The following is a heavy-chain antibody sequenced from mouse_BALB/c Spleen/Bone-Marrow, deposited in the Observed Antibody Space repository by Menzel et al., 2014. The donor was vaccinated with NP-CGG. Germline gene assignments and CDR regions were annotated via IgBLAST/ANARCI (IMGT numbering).Heavy chain of an antibody. J-gene: IGHJ4*01. V-gene: IGHV1-62-2*01. CDR3: ARHEKANYGNYAMDY. CDR1: GYTFTEYI. CDR2: FYPGSGSI. D-gene: IGHD1-1*01. Sequence: QVQLQQSGVELVKPGASVKLSCKASGYTFTEYIILWVKQRSGQGLEWIGWFYPGSGSIKYNEKFKDKATLTADKSSSTVYMELSRLTSEDSAVYFCARHEKANYGNYAMDYWGQGTSVTVSS.